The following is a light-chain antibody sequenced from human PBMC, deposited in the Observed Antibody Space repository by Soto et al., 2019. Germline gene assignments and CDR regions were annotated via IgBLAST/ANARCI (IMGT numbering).Light chain of an antibody. Sequence: DSVLTQSPATLSLSPGERATLTCRASQSVSSYLAWYQQRPGQAPGLLIHGASSRAAGVPDRFTGSGSGTDFTLTINRLEPEDFAVYYCQQYGSSPWTFGQGTKVDIK. J-gene: IGKJ1*01. CDR1: QSVSSY. V-gene: IGKV3-20*01. CDR3: QQYGSSPWT. CDR2: GAS.